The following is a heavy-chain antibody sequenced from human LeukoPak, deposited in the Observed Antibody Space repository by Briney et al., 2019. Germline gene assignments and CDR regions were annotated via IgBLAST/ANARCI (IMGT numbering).Heavy chain of an antibody. Sequence: GGSLRLSCAASGFTFSSYSMNWVRQAPGKGLEWVSYISSSSSTIYYADSVKGRFTISRDNAKNSLYLQMNSLRAEDTAVYYCARDHGSGRNCYYMDVWGKGTTVTIPS. D-gene: IGHD3-10*01. J-gene: IGHJ6*03. CDR2: ISSSSSTI. CDR1: GFTFSSYS. CDR3: ARDHGSGRNCYYMDV. V-gene: IGHV3-48*04.